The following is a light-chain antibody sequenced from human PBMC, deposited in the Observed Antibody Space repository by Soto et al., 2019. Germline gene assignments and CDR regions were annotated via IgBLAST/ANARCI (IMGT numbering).Light chain of an antibody. CDR3: QQSYTTPRT. CDR1: QTISSY. J-gene: IGKJ1*01. CDR2: AAS. V-gene: IGKV1-39*01. Sequence: DIQMNQSPSSLSASVGDRVTITCRASQTISSYLNWYQQKPGNAPKLLIYAASILQSGVPSRFSGSGSGTDFTLTISSLQPEDFATYYCQQSYTTPRTFGQGTKVDIK.